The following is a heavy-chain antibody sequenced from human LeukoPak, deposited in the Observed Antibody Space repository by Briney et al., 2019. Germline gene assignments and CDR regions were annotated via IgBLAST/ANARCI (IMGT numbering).Heavy chain of an antibody. V-gene: IGHV1-8*01. D-gene: IGHD4-17*01. CDR1: GYTFTSYD. Sequence: GASVKVSCKASGYTFTSYDINWVRQATGQGLEWMGWMNPNSGNTGYAQKFQGRVTMTRNTSISTAYMELSSLRSEDTAVYYCARYSSPTTAIDYWGQGTLVTVSS. J-gene: IGHJ4*02. CDR2: MNPNSGNT. CDR3: ARYSSPTTAIDY.